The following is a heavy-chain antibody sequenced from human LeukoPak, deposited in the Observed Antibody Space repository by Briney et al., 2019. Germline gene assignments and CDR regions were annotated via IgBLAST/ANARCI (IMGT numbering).Heavy chain of an antibody. J-gene: IGHJ4*02. CDR2: IKQDGSEK. D-gene: IGHD6-19*01. Sequence: GGSLRLSCAASGFTFSSYWMSWVRQAPGKGLEWVANIKQDGSEKYYVDSVKGRFTISRDNAKNSLYLQMNSLRAEDTAVYYCARGISWGLRIAVAAGIYYFDYWGQGTLVTVSS. CDR1: GFTFSSYW. CDR3: ARGISWGLRIAVAAGIYYFDY. V-gene: IGHV3-7*01.